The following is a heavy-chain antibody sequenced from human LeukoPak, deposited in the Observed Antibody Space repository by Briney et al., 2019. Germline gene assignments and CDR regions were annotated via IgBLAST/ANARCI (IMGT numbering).Heavy chain of an antibody. J-gene: IGHJ5*02. V-gene: IGHV1-18*04. Sequence: ASVKVSCKASGYTFTGYYMHWVRQAPGQGLEWMGWISVYNGNKNYAQKFQGRVTMTTDTSTSTAYMELRSLRSDDTAVYYCARDYYDSSGYYYGGNNWFDPWGQGTLVTVSS. CDR2: ISVYNGNK. CDR1: GYTFTGYY. D-gene: IGHD3-22*01. CDR3: ARDYYDSSGYYYGGNNWFDP.